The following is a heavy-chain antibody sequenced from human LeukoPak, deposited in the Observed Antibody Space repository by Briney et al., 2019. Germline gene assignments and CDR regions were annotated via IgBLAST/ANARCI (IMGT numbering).Heavy chain of an antibody. V-gene: IGHV6-1*01. Sequence: SQTLSLTCAISGDSVSSDSAAWNWIGQSPSRGLEWLGRTYYSSKWYKDYAVSVKSRITLNPDTSKNQFSLLLNSVTPEDTAVYYCARGWLGSGLDYWGQGTLVTVSS. CDR2: TYYSSKWYK. D-gene: IGHD6-19*01. CDR3: ARGWLGSGLDY. CDR1: GDSVSSDSAA. J-gene: IGHJ4*02.